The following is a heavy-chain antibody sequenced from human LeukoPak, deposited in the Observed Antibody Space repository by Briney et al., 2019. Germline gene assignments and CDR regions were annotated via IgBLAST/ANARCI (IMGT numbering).Heavy chain of an antibody. Sequence: SVKVSCKASGGTFSSYAISWVRQAPGQGLEWMGGIIPIFGTANYAQKFQGRVTITTDESTSTAYMELSSLRSEDTAVYYCASGGEAIDHAFDIWGQGTLVTVSS. CDR2: IIPIFGTA. CDR3: ASGGEAIDHAFDI. J-gene: IGHJ4*02. CDR1: GGTFSSYA. V-gene: IGHV1-69*05. D-gene: IGHD3-16*01.